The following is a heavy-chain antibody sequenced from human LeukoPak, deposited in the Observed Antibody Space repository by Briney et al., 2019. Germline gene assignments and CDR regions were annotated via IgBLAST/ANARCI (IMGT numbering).Heavy chain of an antibody. D-gene: IGHD1-1*01. CDR2: ISPSGGDT. V-gene: IGHV1-46*01. CDR1: GYTFTGYY. Sequence: ASVKVSCKASGYTFTGYYLRWVRQAPGQGLEWMGVISPSGGDTTYAQRFQGRLTMTRDTSTSTVYMEVSSLRSDDTAVYYCARGGTAVTTNYFDYWGQGTLITVSS. CDR3: ARGGTAVTTNYFDY. J-gene: IGHJ4*02.